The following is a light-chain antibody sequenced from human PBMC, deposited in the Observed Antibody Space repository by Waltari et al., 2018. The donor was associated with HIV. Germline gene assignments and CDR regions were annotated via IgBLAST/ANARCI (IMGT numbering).Light chain of an antibody. CDR3: CAYASTNSPYYI. V-gene: IGLV2-14*01. CDR2: KSF. J-gene: IGLJ1*01. CDR1: NTDVGAYHF. Sequence: QSALTQPASVSGSPGQSIPIPCTGTNTDVGAYHFVSCYQQHPGKAPKLLIYKSFHRASGISDRFSASRSGNTASLTISGLQPEDEADYYCCAYASTNSPYYIFGGGTTVT.